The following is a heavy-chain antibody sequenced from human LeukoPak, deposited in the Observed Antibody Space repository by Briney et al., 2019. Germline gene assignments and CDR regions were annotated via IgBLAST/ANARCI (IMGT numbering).Heavy chain of an antibody. CDR2: IHNNGDI. V-gene: IGHV4-59*01. Sequence: SETLSLTCIVSGNSIRSYYWNWIRQAPGKALEWIGHIHNNGDIAYNFSLKSRVTISMDTSKNQFSLKLSSVTAADTAVYYCGRWGYFDSGNYFVVDYWGQGTVVTVSS. CDR3: GRWGYFDSGNYFVVDY. CDR1: GNSIRSYY. J-gene: IGHJ4*02. D-gene: IGHD3-22*01.